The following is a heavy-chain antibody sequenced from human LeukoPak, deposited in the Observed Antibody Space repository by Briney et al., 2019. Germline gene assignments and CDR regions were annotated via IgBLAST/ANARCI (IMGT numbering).Heavy chain of an antibody. J-gene: IGHJ4*02. CDR2: ISGSGGST. Sequence: GGSLRLSCAASGFTFSSYAMSWVRQAPGKGLEWVSAISGSGGSTYYADSVKGRFTISRENAKNSLYLQMNSLRAGDTAVYYCARVTHYYDSSGYSWYFDYWGQGTLVTVSS. CDR3: ARVTHYYDSSGYSWYFDY. D-gene: IGHD3-22*01. V-gene: IGHV3-23*01. CDR1: GFTFSSYA.